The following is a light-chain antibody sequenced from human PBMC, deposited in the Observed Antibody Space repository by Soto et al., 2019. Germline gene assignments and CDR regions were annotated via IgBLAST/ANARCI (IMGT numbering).Light chain of an antibody. Sequence: EIVLTQSPGTLSLSPGERATLSCRASQSVSSSDLAWYQQKPGQAPRLLIYGASSRATGIPDRFSGSGSGTDFTLTITPLEPEDFAVYFCQQYGSSPITFGQGTRLEIK. V-gene: IGKV3-20*01. CDR2: GAS. CDR3: QQYGSSPIT. CDR1: QSVSSSD. J-gene: IGKJ5*01.